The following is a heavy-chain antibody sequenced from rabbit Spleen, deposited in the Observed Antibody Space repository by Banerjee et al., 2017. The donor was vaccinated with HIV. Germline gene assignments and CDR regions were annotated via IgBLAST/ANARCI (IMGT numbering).Heavy chain of an antibody. CDR1: GFSFNSGYD. CDR2: SYAGTSGST. CDR3: ARDTGTSFSTYGMDL. D-gene: IGHD7-1*01. V-gene: IGHV1S40*01. Sequence: QSLEESGGDLVKPEGSLTLTCTASGFSFNSGYDMCWVRQAPGKGLEWIACSYAGTSGSTYSAIWAKGRFTISKTSSTTVTLQMTSLTAADTATYFCARDTGTSFSTYGMDLWGPGTLVTVS. J-gene: IGHJ6*01.